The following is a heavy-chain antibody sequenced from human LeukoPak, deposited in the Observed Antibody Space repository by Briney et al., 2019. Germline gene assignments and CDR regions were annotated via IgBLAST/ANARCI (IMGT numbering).Heavy chain of an antibody. CDR2: ISYDGSNK. J-gene: IGHJ4*02. Sequence: PGGSLRLSCAASGFTFSSYAMHWVRQAPGEGLEWVAVISYDGSNKYYADSVKGRFTISRDNSKNTLYLQMNSLRAEDTAVYYCARASYSSSWYVLDYWGQGTLVTVSS. D-gene: IGHD6-13*01. CDR3: ARASYSSSWYVLDY. CDR1: GFTFSSYA. V-gene: IGHV3-30*04.